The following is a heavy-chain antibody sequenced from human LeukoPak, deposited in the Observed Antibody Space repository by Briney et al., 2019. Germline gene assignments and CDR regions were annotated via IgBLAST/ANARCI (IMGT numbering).Heavy chain of an antibody. V-gene: IGHV3-30*02. D-gene: IGHD2-15*01. CDR1: GFTFSTYG. CDR2: IWYDGENK. CDR3: ARGGSTVVVVAATDLHDAFDI. J-gene: IGHJ3*02. Sequence: GGSLRLSCAASGFTFSTYGMHWVRQAPGKGLEWVALIWYDGENKYYADSVKGRFTISRDISKSTVYLQMSSLRAEDTAVYYCARGGSTVVVVAATDLHDAFDIWGQGTMVTVSS.